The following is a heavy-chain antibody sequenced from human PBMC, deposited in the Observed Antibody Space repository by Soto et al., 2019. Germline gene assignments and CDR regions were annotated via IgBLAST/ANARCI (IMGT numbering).Heavy chain of an antibody. CDR1: GGSISSYY. CDR3: ARALILTGYYIHDAFDI. Sequence: SETLSLTCTVSGGSISSYYWSWIRQPPGKGLEWIGYIYSSGSTNYNPSLKSRVTISVDTSKNQFSLKLSSVTAADTAVYYCARALILTGYYIHDAFDIWGQGTMVTVSS. CDR2: IYSSGST. D-gene: IGHD3-9*01. V-gene: IGHV4-59*01. J-gene: IGHJ3*02.